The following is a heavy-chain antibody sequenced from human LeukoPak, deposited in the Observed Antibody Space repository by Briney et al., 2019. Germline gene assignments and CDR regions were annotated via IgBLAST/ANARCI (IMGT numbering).Heavy chain of an antibody. Sequence: GGSLRLSCAASGFTFSSYAMHWVRQAPWKGLEYVSAISSNGGSTYYANSVKGRFTISRDNSKNTLYLQMGSLRAEDTAVYYCARGEDYYDSSGLPHDAFDVWGQGTMVTVSS. D-gene: IGHD3-22*01. V-gene: IGHV3-64*01. J-gene: IGHJ3*01. CDR1: GFTFSSYA. CDR3: ARGEDYYDSSGLPHDAFDV. CDR2: ISSNGGST.